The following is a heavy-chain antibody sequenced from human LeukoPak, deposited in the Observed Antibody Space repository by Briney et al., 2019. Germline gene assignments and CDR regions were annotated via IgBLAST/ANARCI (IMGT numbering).Heavy chain of an antibody. J-gene: IGHJ4*02. Sequence: GSLRLSCAASGFTVSSNYMSWVRQAPGKGLEWVSVIYSGGSTYYADSVKGRFTISRDNSKNTLYLHVNSLRAEDTAVYYCARERYSGSPQHDYWGQGTLVTVSS. CDR2: IYSGGST. D-gene: IGHD1-26*01. V-gene: IGHV3-66*01. CDR1: GFTVSSNY. CDR3: ARERYSGSPQHDY.